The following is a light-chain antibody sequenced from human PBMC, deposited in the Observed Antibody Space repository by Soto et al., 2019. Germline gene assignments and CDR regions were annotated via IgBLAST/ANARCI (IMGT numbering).Light chain of an antibody. CDR3: ASWDDSLSVPI. J-gene: IGLJ2*01. V-gene: IGLV1-47*01. CDR1: TSNIGNNY. Sequence: QSVLTQPPSVSAAPGQKVTISCSGSTSNIGNNYVSWYQQLPGTAPKLLIYRNDQRPSGVPDRISGSKSGTSASLAIIGLRSEDEADYYCASWDDSLSVPIFGGGIKLTVL. CDR2: RND.